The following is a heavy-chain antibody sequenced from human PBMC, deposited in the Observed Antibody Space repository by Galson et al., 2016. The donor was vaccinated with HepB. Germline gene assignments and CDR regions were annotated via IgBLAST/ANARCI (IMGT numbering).Heavy chain of an antibody. CDR1: GFPFEDYA. CDR2: IFSGGTT. D-gene: IGHD5-24*01. CDR3: ARDSGYNEHGGFDN. V-gene: IGHV3-66*02. J-gene: IGHJ4*02. Sequence: SLRLSCAASGFPFEDYAMHWVRQVPGKGLESVAVIFSGGTTFYADSAQGRFTISRDDSKNTLYLQMRSLRPEDTALYYCARDSGYNEHGGFDNWGQGTLVTVSS.